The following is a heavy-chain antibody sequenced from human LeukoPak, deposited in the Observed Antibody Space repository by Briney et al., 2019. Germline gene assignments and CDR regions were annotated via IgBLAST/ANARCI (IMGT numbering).Heavy chain of an antibody. D-gene: IGHD4-17*01. CDR1: GFTFSSYG. CDR2: ISYDGSNK. J-gene: IGHJ4*02. CDR3: ALTVTPTYYFDY. V-gene: IGHV3-30*03. Sequence: GGSLRLSCAASGFTFSSYGMHWVRQAPGKGLEWVAIISYDGSNKYYADSVEGRFTISRDNSKNTLYLQMNSLRAEDAAVYYCALTVTPTYYFDYWGQGTLVTVSS.